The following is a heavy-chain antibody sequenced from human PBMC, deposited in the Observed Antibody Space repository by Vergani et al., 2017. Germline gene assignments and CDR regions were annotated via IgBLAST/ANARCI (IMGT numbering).Heavy chain of an antibody. CDR1: GFTFSTYA. J-gene: IGHJ6*03. CDR3: VREVSYCCSATVRNPSYVYYYHMDV. V-gene: IGHV3-33*01. Sequence: QVQLVESGGGVVQPGRSLRLSCTSSGFTFSTYAMHWVRQAPGKGLEWVAIIYYDGSKKYFADSVKGRFTISRDNSRNTLDLLMSSLRAEDTAIYYCVREVSYCCSATVRNPSYVYYYHMDVWGEGTTVTVSS. CDR2: IYYDGSKK. D-gene: IGHD2-15*01.